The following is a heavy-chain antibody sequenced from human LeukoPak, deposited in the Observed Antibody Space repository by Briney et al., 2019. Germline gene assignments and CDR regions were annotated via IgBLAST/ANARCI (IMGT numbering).Heavy chain of an antibody. CDR3: ARGGDYGGNPFDY. CDR2: MNPNSGNT. CDR1: GYTFTSND. J-gene: IGHJ4*02. Sequence: GASVKVSCKASGYTFTSNDIHCVRQATGQGLEWMGWMNPNSGNTGYAQMFQGRVTMTRDTSISTAYMDLSNLRSEDTAVYYCARGGDYGGNPFDYWGQGTLVTVSS. D-gene: IGHD4-23*01. V-gene: IGHV1-8*01.